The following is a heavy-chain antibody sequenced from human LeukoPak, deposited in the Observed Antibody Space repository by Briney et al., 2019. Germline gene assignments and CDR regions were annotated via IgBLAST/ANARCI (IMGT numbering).Heavy chain of an antibody. CDR3: ARIAAPGNRRLNF. J-gene: IGHJ4*02. Sequence: VASVKVSCEASGYTFTTYDIHWVRQAAGQGLEWMGWMNPNSGNTGNAQKFQGRVTMTRNTSISTAYMELTSLTSEDTAVYFCARIAAPGNRRLNFWGQGTLVTVSS. CDR2: MNPNSGNT. D-gene: IGHD6-13*01. V-gene: IGHV1-8*01. CDR1: GYTFTTYD.